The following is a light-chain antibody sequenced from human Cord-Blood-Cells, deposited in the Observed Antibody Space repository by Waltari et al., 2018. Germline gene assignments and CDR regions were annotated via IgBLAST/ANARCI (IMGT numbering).Light chain of an antibody. CDR2: WAS. V-gene: IGKV4-1*01. CDR1: QSVLYSSNNKNY. CDR3: QQYYSTPQT. Sequence: DIVMTPSPDYLAVSLGEMATTTCKSSQSVLYSSNNKNYLAWYQQKPGQPPKLLIYWASTRESGVPDRFSGSGSGTDFTLTISSLQAEDVAVYYCQQYYSTPQTFGQGTKLEIK. J-gene: IGKJ2*01.